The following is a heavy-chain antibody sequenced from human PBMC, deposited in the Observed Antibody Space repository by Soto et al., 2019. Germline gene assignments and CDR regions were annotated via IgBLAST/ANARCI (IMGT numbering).Heavy chain of an antibody. CDR2: IYVTGAV. Sequence: SETLSLTCSVSGAALTSGNYYWSWLRQIPGKGLEWIGHIYVTGAVDYKPSLRERITISQGTSERQFSLNLRLVTAADTAVYYCARLRIATNNYKWFDPWGQGTLVTVSS. J-gene: IGHJ5*02. D-gene: IGHD2-21*01. CDR1: GAALTSGNYY. V-gene: IGHV4-31*03. CDR3: ARLRIATNNYKWFDP.